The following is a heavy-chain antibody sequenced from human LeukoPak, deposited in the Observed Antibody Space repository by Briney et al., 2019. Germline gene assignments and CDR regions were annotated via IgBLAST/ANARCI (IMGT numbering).Heavy chain of an antibody. CDR1: GFTFTRYG. V-gene: IGHV3-30*18. D-gene: IGHD6-6*01. CDR2: ISYDGSDK. CDR3: AEDLVGRSSSHGFHY. J-gene: IGHJ4*02. Sequence: GGSLRLSWAASGFTFTRYGTHWVRQAPGKGLEWVAVISYDGSDKSYADSVKGRFTISRDNSKNTLYLQMNSLRAEDTAVYYCAEDLVGRSSSHGFHYWGQGTLVTVSS.